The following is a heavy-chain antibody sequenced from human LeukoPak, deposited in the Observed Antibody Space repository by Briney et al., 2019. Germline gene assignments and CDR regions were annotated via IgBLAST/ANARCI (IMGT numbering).Heavy chain of an antibody. Sequence: GGSLRLSCAASGFTFSSYAMSWVRQAPGKGLEWVSAISGSGGSTYYADSVKGRFTISRDNSKNTLYLQMNSLRAEDTAVYYCAKGGGLKTGGEKGNDYGVLHFDYWGQGTLVTVSS. CDR1: GFTFSSYA. CDR3: AKGGGLKTGGEKGNDYGVLHFDY. J-gene: IGHJ4*02. V-gene: IGHV3-23*01. CDR2: ISGSGGST. D-gene: IGHD4-17*01.